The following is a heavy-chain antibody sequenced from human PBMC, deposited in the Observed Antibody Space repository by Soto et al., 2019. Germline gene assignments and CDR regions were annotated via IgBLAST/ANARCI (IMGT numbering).Heavy chain of an antibody. V-gene: IGHV4-34*01. CDR2: IKESGFA. CDR3: ARGKSSGPPYYFDT. J-gene: IGHJ4*02. CDR1: NGSFSDYF. Sequence: PSETLSLTCGVYNGSFSDYFWNWIRQPPGKGLEWIGEIKESGFATYNPSLKRRVTMSVDTANNQFSLKVTSVTAADTAVYYCARGKSSGPPYYFDTWGQGTLVTVSS. D-gene: IGHD6-19*01.